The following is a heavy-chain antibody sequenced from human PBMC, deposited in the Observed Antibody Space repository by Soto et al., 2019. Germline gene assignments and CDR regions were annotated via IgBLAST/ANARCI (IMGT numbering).Heavy chain of an antibody. J-gene: IGHJ4*02. CDR2: IKQDGSEK. V-gene: IGHV3-7*01. CDR1: GFTFSSYW. D-gene: IGHD2-2*01. Sequence: EVQLVESGGGLVQPGGSPRLSCAASGFTFSSYWMSWVRQAPGKGLEWVANIKQDGSEKYYVDSVKGRFTISRDNAKNSLYLQMNSLRAEDTAVYYCAREVLVPAANFDYWGQGTLVTVSS. CDR3: AREVLVPAANFDY.